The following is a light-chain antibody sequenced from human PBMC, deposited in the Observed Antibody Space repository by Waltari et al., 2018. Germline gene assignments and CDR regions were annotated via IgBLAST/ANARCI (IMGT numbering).Light chain of an antibody. CDR2: TAS. V-gene: IGKV1-39*01. Sequence: DIQMTQSPSSLSASVGDRVTITCRASQIIANYLNWYQQKPGQAPKLLIYTASTFPSGVPSRFSGSGSGTDFTLTISSLRPEDSATYYCQQSYSVPYTFGQGTKLEI. CDR1: QIIANY. CDR3: QQSYSVPYT. J-gene: IGKJ2*01.